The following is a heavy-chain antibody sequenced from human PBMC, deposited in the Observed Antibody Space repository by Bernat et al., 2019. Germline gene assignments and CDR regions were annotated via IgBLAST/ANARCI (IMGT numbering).Heavy chain of an antibody. CDR1: GGSVSSGSYY. Sequence: QVQLQESGPGLVKPSDTLSLTCAVSGGSVSSGSYYWSWIRQPPGKGLEWIGYIYYSGSTNYNPSPKSRVTISVDTSKNQFTLKLSSVTAADAAVYYCARLVVVAATPSYYYYYGMDVWGQGTTVTVSS. CDR3: ARLVVVAATPSYYYYYGMDV. D-gene: IGHD2-15*01. J-gene: IGHJ6*02. V-gene: IGHV4-61*01. CDR2: IYYSGST.